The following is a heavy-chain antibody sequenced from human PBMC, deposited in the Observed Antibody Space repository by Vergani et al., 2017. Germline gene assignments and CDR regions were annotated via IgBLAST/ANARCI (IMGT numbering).Heavy chain of an antibody. V-gene: IGHV4-34*01. CDR2: INHSGST. CDR1: GGSFSGYY. J-gene: IGHJ6*02. CDR3: ASRRWEYQLPTAMDV. Sequence: QVQLQQWGAGLLKPSETLSLTCAVYGGSFSGYYWSWIRQPPGKGLEWIGEINHSGSTNYNPSLKSRVTISVDTSKNQVSLKLSSVTAADTAVYYCASRRWEYQLPTAMDVWGQGTTVTVSS. D-gene: IGHD2-2*01.